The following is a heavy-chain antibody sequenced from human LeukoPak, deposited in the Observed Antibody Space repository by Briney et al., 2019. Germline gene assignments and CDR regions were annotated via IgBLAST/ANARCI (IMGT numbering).Heavy chain of an antibody. CDR3: AGAREGVGGWFDP. J-gene: IGHJ5*02. D-gene: IGHD2-15*01. V-gene: IGHV3-30*03. CDR1: GFTFSSYG. Sequence: GGSLRLSCAASGFTFSSYGMHWVRQAPGKGLEWVAALSHDGNNEFYADSVKGRFTISRDNSKNTLYLQMNSLRAEDTAVYYCAGAREGVGGWFDPWGQGTLVTVSS. CDR2: LSHDGNNE.